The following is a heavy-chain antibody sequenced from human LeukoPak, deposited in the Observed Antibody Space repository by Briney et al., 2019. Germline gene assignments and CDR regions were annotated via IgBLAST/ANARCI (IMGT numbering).Heavy chain of an antibody. D-gene: IGHD2-2*01. J-gene: IGHJ5*02. V-gene: IGHV4-30-2*01. CDR2: IYHSGST. CDR3: ARVTAREYCSSTSCAPTNWFDP. Sequence: SETLSLTCAVSGGSISSGGYSWSWIRQPPGKGLEWIGYIYHSGSTYYNPSLKSRVTISVDRSKNQFSLKLSSVTAADTAVYYCARVTAREYCSSTSCAPTNWFDPWGQGTLVTVSS. CDR1: GGSISSGGYS.